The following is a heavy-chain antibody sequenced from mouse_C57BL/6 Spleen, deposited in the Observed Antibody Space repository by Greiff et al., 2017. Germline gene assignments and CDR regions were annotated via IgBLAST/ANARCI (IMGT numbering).Heavy chain of an antibody. CDR2: ISSGSSTI. D-gene: IGHD1-1*01. V-gene: IGHV5-17*01. CDR1: GFTFSDYG. CDR3: AKLYYGSRDWYFDV. Sequence: EVKLVESGGGLVKPGGSLKLSCAASGFTFSDYGMHWVRQAPEKGLEWVAYISSGSSTIYYADPVKGRFTISRDNAKNTLFLQMTSLRSEDTAMYYCAKLYYGSRDWYFDVWGTGTTVTVSS. J-gene: IGHJ1*03.